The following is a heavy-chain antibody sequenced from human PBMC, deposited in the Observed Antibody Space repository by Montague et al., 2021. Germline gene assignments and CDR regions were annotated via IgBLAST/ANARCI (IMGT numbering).Heavy chain of an antibody. CDR2: IYYSGTT. Sequence: SETLSLTCTVSGVSISSSNYQWGWIRQPPGKGPEWIGSIYYSGTTYYNPSLRSRVTISVDTSENQFSLKLNSVTAADTAFYYCTRKGWFGDYGFGIWGQGTMVTVSS. D-gene: IGHD3-10*01. J-gene: IGHJ3*02. CDR1: GVSISSSNYQ. CDR3: TRKGWFGDYGFGI. V-gene: IGHV4-39*01.